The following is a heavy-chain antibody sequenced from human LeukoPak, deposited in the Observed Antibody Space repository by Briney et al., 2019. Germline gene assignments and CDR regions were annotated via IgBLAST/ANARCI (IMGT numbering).Heavy chain of an antibody. CDR2: IYHSGST. V-gene: IGHV4-4*02. Sequence: SETLSLTCAVSGVSISTSNWWTLVRQPPGKGLEWIGEIYHSGSTNSNPSLKSRVTILVDTSKNQFSLNLTSVTAADTAVYYCARFGSSTWYKGAFDIWGQGTMVTVAS. CDR3: ARFGSSTWYKGAFDI. D-gene: IGHD6-13*01. J-gene: IGHJ3*02. CDR1: GVSISTSNW.